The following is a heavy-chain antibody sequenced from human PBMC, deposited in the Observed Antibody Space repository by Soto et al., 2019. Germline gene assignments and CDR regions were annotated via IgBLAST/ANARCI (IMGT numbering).Heavy chain of an antibody. V-gene: IGHV1-8*01. J-gene: IGHJ3*02. CDR1: GYTFTSYD. Sequence: ASVKVSCKASGYTFTSYDINWVRQATGQGLEWMGWMNPNSGNTGYVQKFQGRVTMTRNTSISTAYMELSSLRSEDTAVYYCASPARNYDFWSGYSFDIWGQGTMVTVSS. CDR3: ASPARNYDFWSGYSFDI. CDR2: MNPNSGNT. D-gene: IGHD3-3*01.